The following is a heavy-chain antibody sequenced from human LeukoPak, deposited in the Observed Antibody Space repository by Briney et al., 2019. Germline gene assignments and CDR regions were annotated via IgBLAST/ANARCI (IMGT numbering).Heavy chain of an antibody. CDR1: GFTFSNAW. CDR2: IKSKTDGGTT. CDR3: TAFPGDYYYYYGMDV. J-gene: IGHJ6*02. Sequence: GGSLRLSCAASGFTFSNAWMSWVRQAPGKGLEWVGRIKSKTDGGTTDYAAPVKGRFTISRDDSKNTLYLQMNSLKTEDTAVYYCTAFPGDYYYYYGMDVWGQGTTVTVSS. D-gene: IGHD3-10*01. V-gene: IGHV3-15*01.